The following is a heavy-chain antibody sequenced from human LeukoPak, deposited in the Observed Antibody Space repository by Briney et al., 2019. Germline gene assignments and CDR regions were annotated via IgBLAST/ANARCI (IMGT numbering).Heavy chain of an antibody. Sequence: TSETLSLTCTVSGGSISSSSYYWGWIRQPPGKGLEWIGSFYHSGSTYYNPSLKSRVTISADTSENQFSLKLSSVTAADTAVYYCARTPIVVVPGYFDYWGQGTLVTVSS. V-gene: IGHV4-39*01. CDR3: ARTPIVVVPGYFDY. D-gene: IGHD3-22*01. CDR2: FYHSGST. J-gene: IGHJ4*02. CDR1: GGSISSSSYY.